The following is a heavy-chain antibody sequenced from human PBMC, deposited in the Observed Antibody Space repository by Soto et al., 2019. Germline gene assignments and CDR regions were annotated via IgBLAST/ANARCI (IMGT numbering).Heavy chain of an antibody. J-gene: IGHJ5*02. V-gene: IGHV4-31*02. CDR3: ARMYSSGSGWFHP. CDR1: GYFIGAGGYY. Sequence: QIELQESGPGLVKPSQTLSLTCFVSGYFIGAGGYYWSWIRHHPGKGLEWIGSFYSSGSIICNPSLRSRVSISGDMSTNQFSMSLTSVTAADTARYYCARMYSSGSGWFHPWGQGTLVTVSS. D-gene: IGHD6-19*01. CDR2: FYSSGSI.